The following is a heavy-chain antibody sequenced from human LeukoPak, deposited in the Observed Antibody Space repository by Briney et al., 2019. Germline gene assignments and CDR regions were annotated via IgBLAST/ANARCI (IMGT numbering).Heavy chain of an antibody. CDR3: AESKGMYYYGSGSYYYYMDV. J-gene: IGHJ6*03. CDR2: IIPIFGTA. V-gene: IGHV1-69*06. Sequence: GASVKVSCKASGGTFSSYAISWVRQAPGQGLEWMGGIIPIFGTANYAQKFQGRVTITADKSTSTAYMELSSLRSEDTAVYYCAESKGMYYYGSGSYYYYMDVWGKGTTVTVSS. CDR1: GGTFSSYA. D-gene: IGHD3-10*01.